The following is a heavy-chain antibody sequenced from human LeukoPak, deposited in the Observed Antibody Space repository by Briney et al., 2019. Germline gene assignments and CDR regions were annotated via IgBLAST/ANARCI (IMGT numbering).Heavy chain of an antibody. D-gene: IGHD5/OR15-5a*01. CDR2: TYYGSKWYY. CDR1: GDSFSSNSGT. Sequence: PSQTLSLTCAISGDSFSSNSGTWNWLRQSPSRGLEWLGRTYYGSKWYYDYAVSLKSRITINPDTSKNLFSLQLTSVTPEDTAVYYCARGKSKRLDVWGQGTTVTVSS. V-gene: IGHV6-1*01. CDR3: ARGKSKRLDV. J-gene: IGHJ6*02.